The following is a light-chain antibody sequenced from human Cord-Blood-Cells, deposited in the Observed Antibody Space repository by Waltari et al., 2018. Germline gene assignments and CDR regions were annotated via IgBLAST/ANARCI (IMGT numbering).Light chain of an antibody. CDR3: LLSYSGAWV. Sequence: QAVVTQEPSLTVSPGGTVTLTCGSSTGAVTSGHYPYWFQQNPGQAPRTLIYETSNKHSWTPARFAGSLLGGKAALTLSGAQPEDEAEYYCLLSYSGAWVFGGGTKLTVL. CDR1: TGAVTSGHY. CDR2: ETS. V-gene: IGLV7-46*01. J-gene: IGLJ3*02.